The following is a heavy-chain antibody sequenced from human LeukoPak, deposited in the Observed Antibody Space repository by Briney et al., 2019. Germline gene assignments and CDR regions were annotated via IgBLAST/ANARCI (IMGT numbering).Heavy chain of an antibody. CDR1: GGSFSGYY. J-gene: IGHJ4*02. Sequence: SETLSLTCAVYGGSFSGYYWSWIRQPPGKGLEWIGEINHSGSTNYNPSLKSRVTISVDTSKNQFSLKLSSVTAADTAVYYCARGMSCSSTSCYSREYYFDYWGQGTLVTVSS. V-gene: IGHV4-34*01. D-gene: IGHD2-2*01. CDR3: ARGMSCSSTSCYSREYYFDY. CDR2: INHSGST.